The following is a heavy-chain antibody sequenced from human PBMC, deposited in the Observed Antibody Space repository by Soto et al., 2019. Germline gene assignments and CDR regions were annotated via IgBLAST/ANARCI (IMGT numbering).Heavy chain of an antibody. J-gene: IGHJ4*02. CDR2: IYYNGST. Sequence: SETLSLTCTVSGGSISSGGYYWSWIRQHPGKGLEWIGYIYYNGSTYYKPSLKSRVTISVDTSKNKFSLKLSTVTAADTAVYYCARLGQLASTLWGQGTLVTVSS. CDR3: ARLGQLASTL. V-gene: IGHV4-31*03. D-gene: IGHD3-16*01. CDR1: GGSISSGGYY.